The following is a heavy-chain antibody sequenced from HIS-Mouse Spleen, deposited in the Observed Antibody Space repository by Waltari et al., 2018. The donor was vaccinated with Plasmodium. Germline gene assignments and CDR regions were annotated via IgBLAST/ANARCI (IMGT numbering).Heavy chain of an antibody. CDR2: RKQDGSEK. J-gene: IGHJ2*01. CDR3: ASSWYWYFDL. CDR1: GFTFSSYW. Sequence: EVQLVESGGGLVQPGGSLRLSCAASGFTFSSYWMSWVRQAPGEGMEWVANRKQDGSEKEYGDSVKGRFTSSRDDAKNALYLQMNSRRAEDTAGYYCASSWYWYFDLWGRGTLVTVSS. D-gene: IGHD6-13*01. V-gene: IGHV3-7*01.